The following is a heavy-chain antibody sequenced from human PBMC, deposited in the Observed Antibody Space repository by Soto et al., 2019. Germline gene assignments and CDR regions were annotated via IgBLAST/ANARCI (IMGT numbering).Heavy chain of an antibody. CDR2: ISGSGDST. J-gene: IGHJ4*02. CDR1: GFTFSSYA. V-gene: IGHV3-23*01. Sequence: GGSLRLSCAASGFTFSSYAMSWVRQAPGKGLEWVSVISGSGDSTYYADSVKGRFTISRDNSKNTLYLQMNSLRAGDTAVYYCAKRAYGSDFDYWGQGTLVTVSS. D-gene: IGHD3-10*01. CDR3: AKRAYGSDFDY.